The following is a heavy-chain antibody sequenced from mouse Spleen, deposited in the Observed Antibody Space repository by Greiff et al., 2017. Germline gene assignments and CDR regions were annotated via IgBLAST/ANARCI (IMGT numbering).Heavy chain of an antibody. CDR1: GFTFSSYA. Sequence: EVQLVESGGGLVKPGGSLKLSCAASGFTFSSYAMSWVRQTPEKRLEWVATISDGGSYTYYPDNVKGRFTISRDNAKKNLYLQMSHLKSEDTAMYYCARAGDYDSFAYWGQGTLVTVSA. CDR2: ISDGGSYT. V-gene: IGHV5-4*01. CDR3: ARAGDYDSFAY. J-gene: IGHJ3*01. D-gene: IGHD2-4*01.